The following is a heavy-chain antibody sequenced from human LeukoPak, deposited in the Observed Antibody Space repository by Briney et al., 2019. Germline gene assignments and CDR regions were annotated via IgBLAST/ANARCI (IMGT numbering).Heavy chain of an antibody. CDR3: ARDFYTYGSSWFDS. CDR2: INSDGSTT. D-gene: IGHD5-18*01. Sequence: GGSLRLSCAASRFTFSSYRMHWVRQAPGKGLVWVSRINSDGSTTTYADSVKGRFTISRDNAKNTLYLQMNSLRAEDTAVYYCARDFYTYGSSWFDSWGQGTLVTVSS. CDR1: RFTFSSYR. J-gene: IGHJ5*01. V-gene: IGHV3-74*01.